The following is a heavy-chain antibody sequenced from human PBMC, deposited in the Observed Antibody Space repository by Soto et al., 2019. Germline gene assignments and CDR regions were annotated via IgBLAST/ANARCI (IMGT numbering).Heavy chain of an antibody. J-gene: IGHJ4*02. CDR2: IYYSGST. CDR3: ARIYDSSSYYFDY. Sequence: SETLSLTCTVSGGSISSSSYYWGWIRQPPGKGLEWIGSIYYSGSTYYNPSLKSRVTISVDTSKNQFSLKLSSVTAADTAVYYCARIYDSSSYYFDYWGQGTLVTVS. D-gene: IGHD3-22*01. CDR1: GGSISSSSYY. V-gene: IGHV4-39*01.